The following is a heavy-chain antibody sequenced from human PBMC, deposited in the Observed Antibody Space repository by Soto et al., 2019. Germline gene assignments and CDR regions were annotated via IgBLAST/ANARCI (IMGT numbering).Heavy chain of an antibody. CDR3: ARGGGSYYPRTFNWFDP. CDR1: GGTFSSYA. J-gene: IGHJ5*02. V-gene: IGHV1-69*06. D-gene: IGHD1-26*01. Sequence: SVKVSCKASGGTFSSYAISWVRQAPGQGLEWVGGIIPIFGTANYAQKFQGRVTITADKSTSTAYMELSSLRSEDTAVYYCARGGGSYYPRTFNWFDPWGQGTLVTVSS. CDR2: IIPIFGTA.